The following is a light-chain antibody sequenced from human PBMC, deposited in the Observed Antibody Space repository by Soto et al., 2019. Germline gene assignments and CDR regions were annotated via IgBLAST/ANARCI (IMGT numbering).Light chain of an antibody. Sequence: PGESATLSFRATRSVSSYLAWYQQEPGQAPRLLIYDASSRPTGIPARCSVVGSGTDFTLIISSLQPEDFVLDYCPQRNNWTITFGQGTRLEIK. CDR1: RSVSSY. CDR2: DAS. V-gene: IGKV3-11*01. CDR3: PQRNNWTIT. J-gene: IGKJ5*01.